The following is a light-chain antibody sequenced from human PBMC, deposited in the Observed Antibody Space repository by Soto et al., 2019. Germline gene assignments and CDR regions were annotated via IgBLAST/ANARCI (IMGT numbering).Light chain of an antibody. CDR3: QQHNNWPPIT. CDR1: QSISGA. Sequence: EVVMTQSPATVSVSPGGRATLXXRASQSISGALAWYQQKPGQAPRLXXYGASTRATGIPARFSGSGSGTEFTLTISSLQSEDCAVYYCQQHNNWPPITFGQGTRLEIK. CDR2: GAS. V-gene: IGKV3-15*01. J-gene: IGKJ5*01.